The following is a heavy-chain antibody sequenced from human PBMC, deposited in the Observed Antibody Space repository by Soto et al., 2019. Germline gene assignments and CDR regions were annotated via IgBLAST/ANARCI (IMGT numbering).Heavy chain of an antibody. CDR2: INHSGST. CDR3: ARGGWHSSGWWAFDI. Sequence: SETLSLTCAVYGGSFSGYYWSWIRQPPGKGLEWIGEINHSGSTNYNPSLKSRVTISVDTSKNQFSLKLSSVTAADTAVYYCARGGWHSSGWWAFDIWGQGTMVTVSS. J-gene: IGHJ3*02. D-gene: IGHD6-19*01. V-gene: IGHV4-34*01. CDR1: GGSFSGYY.